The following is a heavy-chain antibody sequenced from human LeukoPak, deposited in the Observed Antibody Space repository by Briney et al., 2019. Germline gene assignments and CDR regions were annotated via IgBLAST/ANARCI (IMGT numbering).Heavy chain of an antibody. Sequence: TSETLSLTCTVSGGSISSYYWSWIRQPPGKGLEWIGYIYYSGSTYYNPSLKSRVTISVDTSKNQFSLKLSSVTAAGTAVYYCARAPNYYFDYWGQGTLVTVSS. V-gene: IGHV4-59*08. CDR2: IYYSGST. CDR3: ARAPNYYFDY. J-gene: IGHJ4*02. CDR1: GGSISSYY.